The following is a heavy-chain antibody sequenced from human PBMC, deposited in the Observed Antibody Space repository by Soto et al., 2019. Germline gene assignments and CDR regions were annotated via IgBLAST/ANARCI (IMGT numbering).Heavy chain of an antibody. D-gene: IGHD2-2*01. J-gene: IGHJ6*02. Sequence: QVQLVQSGAEVKKPGSSVKVSCKASGGTFSSYAISWVRQAPGQGLEWMGGIIPIFGTANYAQKFQGRVTITADESTSTAYMELSSLRSEDTAVYYCVRVGASSTSLLRDYYYGMDVWGQGTTVTVSS. V-gene: IGHV1-69*01. CDR3: VRVGASSTSLLRDYYYGMDV. CDR1: GGTFSSYA. CDR2: IIPIFGTA.